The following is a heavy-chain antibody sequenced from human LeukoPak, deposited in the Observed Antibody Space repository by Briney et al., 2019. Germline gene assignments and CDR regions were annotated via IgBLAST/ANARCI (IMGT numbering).Heavy chain of an antibody. J-gene: IGHJ6*04. CDR3: AKTGMLRRVGYLDV. D-gene: IGHD1-1*01. CDR1: GFIFSDYG. V-gene: IGHV3-30*18. Sequence: GGSLRLSCVASGFIFSDYGIQWVRQAPGKGLEWVAVIAYDGNNTYYGDSVRGRFTISRDNSKKMVYLEMNSLRVEDTAVYYCAKTGMLRRVGYLDVWGKGTTVTVSS. CDR2: IAYDGNNT.